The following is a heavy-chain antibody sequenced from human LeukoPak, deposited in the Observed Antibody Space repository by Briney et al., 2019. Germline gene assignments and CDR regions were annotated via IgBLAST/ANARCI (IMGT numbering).Heavy chain of an antibody. CDR1: GFTFSSYS. V-gene: IGHV3-21*01. J-gene: IGHJ4*02. CDR3: ARDRCSSTSCGDY. Sequence: GGSLRLSCAASGFTFSSYSMNWVRQAPGKGLEWVSSISSSSSYIYYADSVKGRFTTSRDNAKNSLYLQMNSLRAEDTAVYYCARDRCSSTSCGDYWGQGTLVTVSS. CDR2: ISSSSSYI. D-gene: IGHD2-2*01.